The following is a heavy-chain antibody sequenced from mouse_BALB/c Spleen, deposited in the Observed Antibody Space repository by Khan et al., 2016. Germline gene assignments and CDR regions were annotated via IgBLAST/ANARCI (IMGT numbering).Heavy chain of an antibody. V-gene: IGHV9-3-1*01. CDR3: SRKDPVLPDYYAMDY. CDR1: GYTLTNYG. CDR2: INTYNGEP. J-gene: IGHJ4*01. Sequence: QIQLVQSGPELKKPGETVKISCKASGYTLTNYGMNWVKQAPGKGLKWMGWINTYNGEPTYADDFKGRFAFSLDNSASTAYLQINHLKTEDTATYFCSRKDPVLPDYYAMDYWGQGTSVTVSA. D-gene: IGHD1-1*01.